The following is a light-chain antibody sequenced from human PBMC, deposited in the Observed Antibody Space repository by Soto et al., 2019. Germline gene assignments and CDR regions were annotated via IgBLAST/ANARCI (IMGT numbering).Light chain of an antibody. CDR3: PSYTGGSSAYV. J-gene: IGLJ1*01. Sequence: QSVLTQPRSVSGSPGQSVTISCTGTSIDVTGYNYVSWYQHHPDKAPKLIIYDVNQRPSGVPDRFSGSRSGNTASLTISGLQAEDEADYYCPSYTGGSSAYVFGTGTKVTVL. CDR2: DVN. CDR1: SIDVTGYNY. V-gene: IGLV2-11*01.